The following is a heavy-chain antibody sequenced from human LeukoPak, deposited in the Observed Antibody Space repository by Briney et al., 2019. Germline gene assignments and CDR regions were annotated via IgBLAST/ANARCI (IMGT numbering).Heavy chain of an antibody. CDR1: GFTFSSYW. Sequence: GSLRLSCAASGFTFSSYWMSWVRQPPGKGLEWIGEINHSGSTNYNPSLKSRVTISVDTSKNQFSLKLSSVTAADTAVYYCARGGSYGRNNWFDPWGQGTLVTVSS. CDR3: ARGGSYGRNNWFDP. D-gene: IGHD1-26*01. J-gene: IGHJ5*02. CDR2: INHSGST. V-gene: IGHV4-34*01.